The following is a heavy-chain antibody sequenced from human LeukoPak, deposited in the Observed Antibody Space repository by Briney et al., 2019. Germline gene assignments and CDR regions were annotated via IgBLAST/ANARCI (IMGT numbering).Heavy chain of an antibody. CDR3: ARVLLWFGESPAYFDY. Sequence: ASVKVSCKASGHTFTSYGISWVRQAPGQGLEWMGWISAYNGNTNYAQKLQGRVTMTTDTSTSTAYMELRSLRSDDTAVYDCARVLLWFGESPAYFDYWGQGTLVTVSS. J-gene: IGHJ4*02. V-gene: IGHV1-18*01. D-gene: IGHD3-10*01. CDR2: ISAYNGNT. CDR1: GHTFTSYG.